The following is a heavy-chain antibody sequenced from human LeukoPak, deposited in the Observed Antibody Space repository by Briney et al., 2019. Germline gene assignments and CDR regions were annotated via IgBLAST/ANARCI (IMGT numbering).Heavy chain of an antibody. Sequence: ASVKVSCKASGYTFTGYYMHWVRQAPGQGLEWMGWINPNSGGTNYAQKFQGRVTMTRDTSISTVYMELSRLRSDDTAVYYCATDRAMVRGVIITYYFDYWGQGTLVTVSS. CDR3: ATDRAMVRGVIITYYFDY. J-gene: IGHJ4*02. V-gene: IGHV1-2*02. D-gene: IGHD3-10*01. CDR2: INPNSGGT. CDR1: GYTFTGYY.